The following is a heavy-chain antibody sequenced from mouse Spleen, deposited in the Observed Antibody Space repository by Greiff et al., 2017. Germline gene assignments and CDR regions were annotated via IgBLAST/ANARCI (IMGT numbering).Heavy chain of an antibody. Sequence: EVKVVESGGDLVKPGGSLKLSCAASGFTFSSYGMSWVRQTPDKRLEWVATISSGGSYTYYPDSVKGRFTISRDNAKNTLYLQMSSLRSEDTAMYYCARRGNYTYYFDYWGQGTTLTVSS. CDR1: GFTFSSYG. CDR2: ISSGGSYT. D-gene: IGHD2-1*01. CDR3: ARRGNYTYYFDY. J-gene: IGHJ2*01. V-gene: IGHV5-6*02.